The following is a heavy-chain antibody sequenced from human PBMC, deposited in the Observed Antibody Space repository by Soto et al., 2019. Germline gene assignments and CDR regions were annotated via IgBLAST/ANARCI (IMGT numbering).Heavy chain of an antibody. CDR1: GYSFTDYY. D-gene: IGHD6-19*01. Sequence: GASVPVSHKACGYSFTDYYMHWVRQAPGPGLEWMGWINPNSGGTNYAQKFQGRVTMTRDTSISTAYMELSRLRSDDTAVYYCARDHLQWYSSGSLAFDIWGQGTMVTVSS. CDR3: ARDHLQWYSSGSLAFDI. J-gene: IGHJ3*02. V-gene: IGHV1-2*02. CDR2: INPNSGGT.